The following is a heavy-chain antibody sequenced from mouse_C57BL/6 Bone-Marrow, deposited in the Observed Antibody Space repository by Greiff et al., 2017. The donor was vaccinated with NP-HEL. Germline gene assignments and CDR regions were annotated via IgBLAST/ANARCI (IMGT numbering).Heavy chain of an antibody. CDR2: INSDGGST. CDR1: EYEFPSHD. Sequence: EVKLVESGGGLVQPGESLKLSCESNEYEFPSHDMSWVRKTPGKRLELVAAINSDGGSTYYPDTMERRFIISRDNTKMTLYLQMSSLRSEDTALYYWARPVYYGYDAGAWFAYWGQGTLVTVSA. V-gene: IGHV5-2*01. D-gene: IGHD2-2*01. J-gene: IGHJ3*01. CDR3: ARPVYYGYDAGAWFAY.